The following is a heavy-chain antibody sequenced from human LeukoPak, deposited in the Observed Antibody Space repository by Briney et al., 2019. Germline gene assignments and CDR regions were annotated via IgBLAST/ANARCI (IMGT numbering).Heavy chain of an antibody. V-gene: IGHV1-18*01. D-gene: IGHD3-10*01. CDR2: ISAYNGNT. CDR1: GYTFTSYG. J-gene: IGHJ6*02. CDR3: ARDSRGDYYYGMDV. Sequence: GASVKVSCKASGYTFTSYGISWVRQAPGQGLEWMGWISAYNGNTNYAQKLQGRVTMTTDTSTSTAYMELRSLRSDDTAVSYCARDSRGDYYYGMDVWGQGTTVTVSS.